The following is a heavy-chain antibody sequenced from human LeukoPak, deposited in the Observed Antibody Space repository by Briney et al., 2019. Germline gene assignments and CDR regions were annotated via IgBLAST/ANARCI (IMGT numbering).Heavy chain of an antibody. Sequence: SETLSLTCTVSGGSISSGGYSWSWIRQPPGKGLEWIGYIYHSGSTYYNPSLKSRVTISVDRSKNQFSLKLSSVTAADTAVYYCARGFGYYDSSGYLQAFDIWGQGTMVTVSS. CDR3: ARGFGYYDSSGYLQAFDI. CDR2: IYHSGST. CDR1: GGSISSGGYS. D-gene: IGHD3-22*01. J-gene: IGHJ3*02. V-gene: IGHV4-30-2*01.